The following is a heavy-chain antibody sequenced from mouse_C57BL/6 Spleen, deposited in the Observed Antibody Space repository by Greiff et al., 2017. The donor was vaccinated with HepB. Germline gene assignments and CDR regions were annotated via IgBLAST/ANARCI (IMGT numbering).Heavy chain of an antibody. CDR2: ISSGSSTI. V-gene: IGHV5-17*01. Sequence: EVMLVESGGGLVKPGGSLKLSCAASGFTFSDYGMHWVRQAPEKGLEWVAYISSGSSTIYYADTVKGRFTISRDNAKNTLFLQMTSLRSEDTAMYYCARTRWLLWYFDVWGTGTTVTVSS. CDR3: ARTRWLLWYFDV. J-gene: IGHJ1*03. D-gene: IGHD2-3*01. CDR1: GFTFSDYG.